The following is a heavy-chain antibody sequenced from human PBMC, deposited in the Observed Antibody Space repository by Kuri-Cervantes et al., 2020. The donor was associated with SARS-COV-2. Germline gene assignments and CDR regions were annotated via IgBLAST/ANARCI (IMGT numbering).Heavy chain of an antibody. D-gene: IGHD2-8*01. CDR3: ARDSGFLVVYANNDY. V-gene: IGHV3-30*03. CDR2: ISYDGSNK. J-gene: IGHJ4*02. CDR1: GFTFSSYG. Sequence: GESLKISCAACGFTFSSYGMHWVRQAPGKGLEWVAVISYDGSNKYYADSVKGRFSIYRDDSKQTLYLQMNSLRAEDTAVYYCARDSGFLVVYANNDYWGQGTLVTVSS.